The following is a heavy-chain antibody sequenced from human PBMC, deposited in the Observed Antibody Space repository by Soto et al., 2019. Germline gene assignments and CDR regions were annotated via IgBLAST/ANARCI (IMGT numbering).Heavy chain of an antibody. V-gene: IGHV4-34*01. J-gene: IGHJ6*02. CDR1: GGSFSGYY. CDR2: INQSGST. Sequence: SETLSLTCAVYGGSFSGYYWSWIRQPPGKGLEWIGEINQSGSTNYNPSLKSRVTISVDTSKNQFSLKLSSVTAADTAVYYCARGSVLRSFDWLPHYYYYGMDVWGQGTTVTVSS. D-gene: IGHD3-9*01. CDR3: ARGSVLRSFDWLPHYYYYGMDV.